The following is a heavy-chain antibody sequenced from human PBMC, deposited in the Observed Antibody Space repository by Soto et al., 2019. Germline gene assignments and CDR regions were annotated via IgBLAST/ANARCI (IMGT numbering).Heavy chain of an antibody. D-gene: IGHD3-22*01. Sequence: SETLSLTCTVSGDSISDVNYYWSWIRQSPGKGLEWIGYIYYSGSTYYNPSLKSRVTISVDTSKNQFSLKLSSVTAADTAVYYCARGSYYYDSSGYYHYCGQGTLVTVSS. J-gene: IGHJ4*02. CDR3: ARGSYYYDSSGYYHY. V-gene: IGHV4-30-4*01. CDR1: GDSISDVNYY. CDR2: IYYSGST.